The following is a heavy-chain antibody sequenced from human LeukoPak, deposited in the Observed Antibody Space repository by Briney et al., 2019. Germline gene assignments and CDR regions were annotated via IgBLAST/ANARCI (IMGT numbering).Heavy chain of an antibody. CDR1: GYTFTSHD. CDR2: MNPNSGNT. CDR3: ARPKREIRRYSGSYLYYFDY. Sequence: ASVKVSCKASGYTFTSHDINWVRQATGQGLEWMGWMNPNSGNTGYAQKFQGRVTMTRNTSISTAYMELSSLRSEDTAVYYCARPKREIRRYSGSYLYYFDYWGQGTLVTVSS. V-gene: IGHV1-8*02. J-gene: IGHJ4*02. D-gene: IGHD1-26*01.